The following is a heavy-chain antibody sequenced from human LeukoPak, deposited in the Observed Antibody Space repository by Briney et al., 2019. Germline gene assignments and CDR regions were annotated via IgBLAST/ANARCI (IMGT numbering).Heavy chain of an antibody. V-gene: IGHV3-21*01. CDR3: VRSGDYGDYGGSTDAFDL. J-gene: IGHJ3*01. CDR1: GFTFTTYS. Sequence: GGSLRLSCAASGFTFTTYSMNWARRAPGMGLEWVSSISSSTTYTYYADSMKGRFTVSRDNAKNSLYLQMHSLRGEDTAVYYCVRSGDYGDYGGSTDAFDLWGQGTMVTVSS. CDR2: ISSSTTYT. D-gene: IGHD4-17*01.